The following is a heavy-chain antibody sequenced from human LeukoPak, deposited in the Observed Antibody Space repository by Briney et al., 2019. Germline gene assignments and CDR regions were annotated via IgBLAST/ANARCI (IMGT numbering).Heavy chain of an antibody. CDR2: IYYSGTT. D-gene: IGHD3-3*01. CDR1: GDSMSGSSDY. J-gene: IGHJ6*04. V-gene: IGHV4-39*01. CDR3: ARPAVADSVTVFGVPPDV. Sequence: SETLSLTCSVSGDSMSGSSDYWGWIRQPPGQGLEWIGSIYYSGTTHYNASLKSRVIISLDRSRTQFSLQVNSVTAADTAVYYCARPAVADSVTVFGVPPDVWGKGTTVTLFS.